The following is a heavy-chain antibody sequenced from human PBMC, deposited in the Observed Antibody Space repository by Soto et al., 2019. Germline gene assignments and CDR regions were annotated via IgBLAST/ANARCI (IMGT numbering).Heavy chain of an antibody. Sequence: QVQLVQSGAEVKKPGSSVKVSCKASGGTFSSYAISWLRQAPGQGLEWMGGIIPIFGTANYAQKFQGRVTITADESTSTAYMELSSLRSEDTAVYYCARDYDYVWGSYRLTSWFDPWGQGTLVTVSS. CDR3: ARDYDYVWGSYRLTSWFDP. CDR2: IIPIFGTA. CDR1: GGTFSSYA. J-gene: IGHJ5*02. D-gene: IGHD3-16*02. V-gene: IGHV1-69*12.